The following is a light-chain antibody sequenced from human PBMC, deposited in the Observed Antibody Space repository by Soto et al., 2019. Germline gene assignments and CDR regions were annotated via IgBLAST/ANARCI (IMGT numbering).Light chain of an antibody. J-gene: IGKJ3*01. CDR3: QQYYSFPFT. CDR1: QDIKNY. V-gene: IGKV1D-8*01. CDR2: SAS. Sequence: VVSMTQSPSLLSASTGDRVTISCRMSQDIKNYLAWYQQRPGKAPALLIYSASTLQNGVPSRFSGSWSGTDFTLTISRLQSEDFATYYCQQYYSFPFTFGPGTKVDV.